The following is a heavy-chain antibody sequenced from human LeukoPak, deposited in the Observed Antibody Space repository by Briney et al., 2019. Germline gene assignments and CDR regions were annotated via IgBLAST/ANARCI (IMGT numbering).Heavy chain of an antibody. CDR1: GFTFSSYA. J-gene: IGHJ4*02. Sequence: GGSLRLSCAASGFTFSSYAMSWVRQAPGKGLEWVSVISYDGSNTYYADSVKGRFTISRDSSKNTLYLQMNSLRAEDTAVYYCAREGPYDRSGYYLDYWGQGTLVTVSA. CDR2: ISYDGSNT. CDR3: AREGPYDRSGYYLDY. D-gene: IGHD3-22*01. V-gene: IGHV3-30-3*01.